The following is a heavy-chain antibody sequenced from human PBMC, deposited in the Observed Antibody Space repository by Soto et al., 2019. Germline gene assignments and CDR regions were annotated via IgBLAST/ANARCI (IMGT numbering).Heavy chain of an antibody. CDR2: INPNSGGT. Sequence: ASVKVSCKASGYTFTGYYMHWVRQAPGQGXEWMGWINPNSGGTNYAQKFQGRVTMTRDTSISTAYMELSRLRSDDTAVYYCAGDRITIFGVVIIDYYYYGMDVWGQGTTVTVSS. D-gene: IGHD3-3*01. CDR1: GYTFTGYY. CDR3: AGDRITIFGVVIIDYYYYGMDV. J-gene: IGHJ6*02. V-gene: IGHV1-2*02.